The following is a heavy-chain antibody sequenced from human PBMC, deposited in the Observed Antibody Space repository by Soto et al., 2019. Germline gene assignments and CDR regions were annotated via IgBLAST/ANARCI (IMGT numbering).Heavy chain of an antibody. D-gene: IGHD6-13*01. CDR1: GFTFSSYG. CDR2: ISYDGSNK. CDR3: ANGYSSSWYYFDY. J-gene: IGHJ4*02. V-gene: IGHV3-30*18. Sequence: GGSLRLSCAASGFTFSSYGMHWVRQAPGKGLEWVAVISYDGSNKYYADSVKGRFTISRDNSKNTLYLQMNSLRAEDTAVYYCANGYSSSWYYFDYWGQGTLVTVSS.